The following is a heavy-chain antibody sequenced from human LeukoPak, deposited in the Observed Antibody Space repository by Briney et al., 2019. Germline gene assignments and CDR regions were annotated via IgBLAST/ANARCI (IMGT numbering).Heavy chain of an antibody. CDR1: GGTFSSYA. V-gene: IGHV1-69*04. CDR2: IIPILGIA. J-gene: IGHJ5*02. Sequence: GSSVKVSCKASGGTFSSYAISWVRQAPGQGLEWMGRIIPILGIANYAQKFQGRVTLTADKSTSTAYLELSSLRSEDTAVYYCARGAYYYDSSAKQSPLFDPWDQGTLGTVSS. CDR3: ARGAYYYDSSAKQSPLFDP. D-gene: IGHD3-22*01.